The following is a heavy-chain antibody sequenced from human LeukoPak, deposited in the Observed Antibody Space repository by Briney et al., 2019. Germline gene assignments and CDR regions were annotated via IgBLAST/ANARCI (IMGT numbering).Heavy chain of an antibody. D-gene: IGHD3-10*01. CDR3: ARDRGQGSPHFDY. Sequence: SETLSLTCTVSGGSISSYYWSWIRQPPGKGLEWIGYIYYSGSTNYNPSPKSRVTISVDTSKNQFSLKLSSVTAADTAVYYCARDRGQGSPHFDYWGQGILVTVSS. CDR1: GGSISSYY. J-gene: IGHJ4*02. V-gene: IGHV4-59*01. CDR2: IYYSGST.